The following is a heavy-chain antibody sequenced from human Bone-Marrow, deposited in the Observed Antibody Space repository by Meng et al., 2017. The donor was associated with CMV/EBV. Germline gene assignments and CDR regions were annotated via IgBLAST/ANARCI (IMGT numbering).Heavy chain of an antibody. CDR1: GDTFTSYD. J-gene: IGHJ6*02. CDR3: ARVPYYDYVWGSGRTPYYYYYGMDV. V-gene: IGHV1-8*01. Sequence: ASVKVSCKASGDTFTSYDINWVRQATGQGLEWMGWMNPNSGNTGYAQKFQGRVTMTRNTSISTADMELSSLRSEDTAVYYCARVPYYDYVWGSGRTPYYYYYGMDVWGQGTTVTVSS. CDR2: MNPNSGNT. D-gene: IGHD3-16*01.